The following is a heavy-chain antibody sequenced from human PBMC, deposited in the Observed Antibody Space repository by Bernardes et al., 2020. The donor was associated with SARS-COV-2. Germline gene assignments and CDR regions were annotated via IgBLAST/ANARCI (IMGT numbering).Heavy chain of an antibody. J-gene: IGHJ4*02. Sequence: ASVKVSCKTSGNTFTAYAIIWVRQAPGQGLESMGWISAFFGSTNYAQNFQGRVTITTDTSTSTAYMELRSLRSDDTAVYYCARCLISDCSCCGCYHDYRDDFDHWGQGTLLTVSS. D-gene: IGHD2-21*01. V-gene: IGHV1-18*01. CDR1: GNTFTAYA. CDR2: ISAFFGST. CDR3: ARCLISDCSCCGCYHDYRDDFDH.